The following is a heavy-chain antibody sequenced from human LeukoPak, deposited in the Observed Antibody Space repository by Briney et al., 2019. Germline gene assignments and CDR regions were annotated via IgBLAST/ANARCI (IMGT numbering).Heavy chain of an antibody. J-gene: IGHJ6*04. CDR2: ISYGGRNK. D-gene: IGHD2-2*01. Sequence: GGSLRLSCTTSGLTFSTHAIHWVRQAPGKGLEWVALISYGGRNKYYADSVKGRFTVSGDNSRNTVYLQMNSLRAEDTAVYCCAKSKWYHFSSYYGMDVWGKGTTVTVSS. CDR1: GLTFSTHA. V-gene: IGHV3-30-3*02. CDR3: AKSKWYHFSSYYGMDV.